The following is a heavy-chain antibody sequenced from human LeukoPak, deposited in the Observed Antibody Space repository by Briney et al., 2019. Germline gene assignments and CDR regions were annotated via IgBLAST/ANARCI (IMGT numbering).Heavy chain of an antibody. V-gene: IGHV4-30-4*01. CDR2: ISNSGST. D-gene: IGHD3-16*01. J-gene: IGHJ4*02. Sequence: SETLSLTCTVSGGSISSYYWSLIRQPPGKGLEWIGYISNSGSTYYNPSLESRVSISLDTSKNRFSLKLTSVTAADTAVYYCARDRFPGGSADVWGQGTLVTVSS. CDR3: ARDRFPGGSADV. CDR1: GGSISSYY.